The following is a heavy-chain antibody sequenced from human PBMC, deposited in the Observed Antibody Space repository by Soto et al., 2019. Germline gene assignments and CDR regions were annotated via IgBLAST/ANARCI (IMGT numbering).Heavy chain of an antibody. Sequence: SETLSLTCTVSGDSIRSYYWSWIRQPPGKGLEWIGYIYYSGYTSYNPSLKSRVTISVDTSKNQFSLKLSSVTAADTAVYYCARGIVGYSSGWYHLARGRANWFDPWGQGTLVTVSS. CDR3: ARGIVGYSSGWYHLARGRANWFDP. V-gene: IGHV4-59*12. CDR1: GDSIRSYY. D-gene: IGHD6-19*01. CDR2: IYYSGYT. J-gene: IGHJ5*02.